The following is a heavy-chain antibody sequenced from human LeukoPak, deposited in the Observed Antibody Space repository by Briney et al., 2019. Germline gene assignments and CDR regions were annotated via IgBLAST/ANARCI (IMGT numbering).Heavy chain of an antibody. CDR1: GFIFSSYS. CDR2: ISSSSSYI. CDR3: ARSPGSIPLFDY. Sequence: KPGGSLRLSCAASGFIFSSYSMNWVRQAPGKGLEWVSSISSSSSYIYYADSVKGRFTISRDNAKNSLYLQMNSLRAEDTAVYYCARSPGSIPLFDYWGQGTLVTVSS. V-gene: IGHV3-21*01. J-gene: IGHJ4*02. D-gene: IGHD2-2*02.